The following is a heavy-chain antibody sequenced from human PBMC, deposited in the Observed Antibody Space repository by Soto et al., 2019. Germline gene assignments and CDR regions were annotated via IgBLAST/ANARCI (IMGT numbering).Heavy chain of an antibody. CDR2: ISGSGGST. CDR3: AKVPLTRQQWLADAFDI. D-gene: IGHD6-19*01. J-gene: IGHJ3*02. V-gene: IGHV3-23*01. Sequence: GGSLRLSCAASGFTFSSYAMSWVRQAPEKGLEWVSAISGSGGSTYYADSVKGRFTISRDNSKNTLYLQMNSLRAEDTAVYYCAKVPLTRQQWLADAFDIWGQGTMVTVSS. CDR1: GFTFSSYA.